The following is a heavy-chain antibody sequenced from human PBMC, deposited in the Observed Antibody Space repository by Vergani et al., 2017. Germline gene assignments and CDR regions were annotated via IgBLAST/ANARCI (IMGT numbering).Heavy chain of an antibody. Sequence: EVQLVQSGAEVKKPGESLKISCQGSGYSITNYWIAWVRQRPGKGLEWMGIIYAGDSDVRYSPSFQGQVTMSVDKSLSTAYLQWSSLKASDTATYYCANPHDVSSLYASYNRVDPWAHGSQVTVSS. D-gene: IGHD3-3*01. V-gene: IGHV5-51*03. J-gene: IGHJ5*02. CDR2: IYAGDSDV. CDR3: ANPHDVSSLYASYNRVDP. CDR1: GYSITNYW.